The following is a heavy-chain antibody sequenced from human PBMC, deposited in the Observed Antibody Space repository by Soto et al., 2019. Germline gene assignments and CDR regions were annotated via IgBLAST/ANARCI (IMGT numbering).Heavy chain of an antibody. D-gene: IGHD2-15*01. CDR3: ASDHRYCSGGSCLFPQDYYYYMDV. CDR1: GYTFTSYG. Sequence: GASVKVSCKASGYTFTSYGISWVRQAPGQGLEWMGWISAYNGNTNYAQKLQGRVTMTTDTSTSTAYMELRSLRSGDTAVYYCASDHRYCSGGSCLFPQDYYYYMDVWGKGTTVTVSS. V-gene: IGHV1-18*01. CDR2: ISAYNGNT. J-gene: IGHJ6*03.